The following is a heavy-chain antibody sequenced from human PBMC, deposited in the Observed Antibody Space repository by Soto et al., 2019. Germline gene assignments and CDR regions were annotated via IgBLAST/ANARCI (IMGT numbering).Heavy chain of an antibody. D-gene: IGHD1-1*01. Sequence: SETLSLTCTVSGASISGFYWSWIRKSAGKGLEWIGRIYATGTTDYNPSLKSRVMMSVDTSKKQFSLKLRSVTAADTAVYYCVRDGTKTLRDWFDPWSQGISVTVSS. CDR2: IYATGTT. CDR1: GASISGFY. J-gene: IGHJ5*02. V-gene: IGHV4-4*07. CDR3: VRDGTKTLRDWFDP.